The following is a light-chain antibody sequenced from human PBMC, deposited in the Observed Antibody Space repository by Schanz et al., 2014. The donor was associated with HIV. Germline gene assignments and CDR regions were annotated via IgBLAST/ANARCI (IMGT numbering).Light chain of an antibody. CDR2: QDS. V-gene: IGLV3-1*01. CDR3: QAWDNSAVV. Sequence: SSELTQPPSVSVSPGQTASITCSGDKLGDKYACWYHQKPGQSPVLVIYQDSKRPSGIPERFSGSNSGNTATLTISGTQAMDEADYYCQAWDNSAVVFGGGTKLTVL. J-gene: IGLJ3*02. CDR1: KLGDKY.